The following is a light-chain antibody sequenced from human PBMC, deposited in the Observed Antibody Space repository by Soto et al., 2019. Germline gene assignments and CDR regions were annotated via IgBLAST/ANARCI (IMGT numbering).Light chain of an antibody. CDR3: QEHGTYSLT. CDR1: RNVGDW. J-gene: IGKJ4*01. V-gene: IGKV1-5*03. CDR2: KAS. Sequence: DKQLTQSPSTLSASIGDRVTITCRASRNVGDWLAWFQQKPGKAPKLLIYKASTLESGVPSRFRGTASGTEFTLTISSLQPDDYASYYCQEHGTYSLTFGGGTKVEIK.